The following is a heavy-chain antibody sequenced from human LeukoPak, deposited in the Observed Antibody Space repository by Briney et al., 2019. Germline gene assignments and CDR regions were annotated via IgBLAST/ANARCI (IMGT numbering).Heavy chain of an antibody. J-gene: IGHJ4*02. CDR3: AIGETTVFPVGY. Sequence: ASVKVSCKASGYTFTGYYMHWVRQAPGQGLEWMGWINPNSGGTNYAQKFQGRVTMTRDTSISTAYMELSRLRSDETAVYYCAIGETTVFPVGYWGQGTLVTVSS. V-gene: IGHV1-2*02. CDR1: GYTFTGYY. CDR2: INPNSGGT. D-gene: IGHD4-17*01.